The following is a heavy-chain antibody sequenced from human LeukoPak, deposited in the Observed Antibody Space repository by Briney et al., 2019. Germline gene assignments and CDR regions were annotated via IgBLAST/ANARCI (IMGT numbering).Heavy chain of an antibody. CDR1: GGSISSYY. D-gene: IGHD3-3*01. V-gene: IGHV4-59*01. J-gene: IGHJ5*02. Sequence: SETLSLTCTVSGGSISSYYWSWIRQPPGKGLEWIGYIYYSGSTNYNPSLKSRVTISVDTSKNQFSLKLSSVTAADTAVYYCARYTSETYYDFWGGYDWFDPWGQGTLVTVSS. CDR2: IYYSGST. CDR3: ARYTSETYYDFWGGYDWFDP.